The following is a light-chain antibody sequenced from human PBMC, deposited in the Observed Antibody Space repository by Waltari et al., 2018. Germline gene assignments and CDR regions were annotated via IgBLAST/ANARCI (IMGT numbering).Light chain of an antibody. CDR3: QQYGSSPWT. CDR2: GAS. Sequence: EIVLTQSPGTLSLSRGERATLSGRASQSVSSSYLAWYQQTPGQAPRVLIHGASNRATGIPDRFSCSGSGTDFTLTISRLEPEDFAVYYCQQYGSSPWTFGQGTKVEIK. J-gene: IGKJ1*01. V-gene: IGKV3-20*01. CDR1: QSVSSSY.